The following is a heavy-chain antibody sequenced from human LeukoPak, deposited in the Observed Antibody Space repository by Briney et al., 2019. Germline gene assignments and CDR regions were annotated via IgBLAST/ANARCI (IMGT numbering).Heavy chain of an antibody. D-gene: IGHD4-17*01. CDR3: ARAEGDYDELHNWFDP. J-gene: IGHJ5*02. CDR1: GYSISNFYY. CDR2: IHHSAST. V-gene: IGHV4-38-2*02. Sequence: SETLSLTCSVSGYSISNFYYWDWIRQPPGKGLQLIGSIHHSASTYYNPSLKSRVIISVDTSKNQFSLYLSSVTAADTAVYYCARAEGDYDELHNWFDPWGQGTLVTVSS.